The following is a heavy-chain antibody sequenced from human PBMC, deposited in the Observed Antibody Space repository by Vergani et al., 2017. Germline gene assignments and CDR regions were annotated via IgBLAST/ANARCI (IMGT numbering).Heavy chain of an antibody. CDR3: ARCIAGAGNYYFDY. D-gene: IGHD6-13*01. CDR2: IKQDGSEK. Sequence: EVQLVESGGGLVQPGGSLRLSCAASGFTFSSYWMSWVRQAPGKGLEWVANIKQDGSEKYYVDSVKGRFTISRDNAKNSLYLQMNSLRAEDTAVYYCARCIAGAGNYYFDYWGQGTLVTVSS. V-gene: IGHV3-7*01. CDR1: GFTFSSYW. J-gene: IGHJ4*02.